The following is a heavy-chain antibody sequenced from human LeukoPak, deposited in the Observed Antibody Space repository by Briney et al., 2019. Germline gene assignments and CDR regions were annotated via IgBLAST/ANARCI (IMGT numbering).Heavy chain of an antibody. Sequence: GSLRLSCAASGFTFSDYYWSWIRQPPGKGLEWIGYIYYSGSTNYNPSLKSRVTISVDTSKNQFSLKLSSVTAADTAVYYCARGSSLAVAGKAYYYYYMDVWGKGTTVTISS. CDR1: GFTFSDYY. J-gene: IGHJ6*03. V-gene: IGHV4-59*01. CDR3: ARGSSLAVAGKAYYYYYMDV. D-gene: IGHD6-19*01. CDR2: IYYSGST.